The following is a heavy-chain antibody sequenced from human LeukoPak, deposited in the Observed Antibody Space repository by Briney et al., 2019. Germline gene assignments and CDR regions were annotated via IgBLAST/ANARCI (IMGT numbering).Heavy chain of an antibody. V-gene: IGHV3-13*04. CDR2: IGKAGDT. CDR3: AKEGDYGDYFDF. CDR1: GFTFRNYD. Sequence: GGSLRLSCAASGFTFRNYDMHWVRQATGRGPEWVAAIGKAGDTYYPGSVQGRFTISRENAKNSLYLQMSSLRAGDTAVYYCAKEGDYGDYFDFWGQGNLIIVSS. J-gene: IGHJ4*02. D-gene: IGHD4-17*01.